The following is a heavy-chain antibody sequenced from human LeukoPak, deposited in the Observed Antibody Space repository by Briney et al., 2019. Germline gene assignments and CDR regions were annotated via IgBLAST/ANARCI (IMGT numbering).Heavy chain of an antibody. J-gene: IGHJ4*02. CDR1: GFTFSSYA. CDR2: ISYDGSNK. V-gene: IGHV3-30-3*01. Sequence: GGSLRLSCAASGFTFSSYAMHWVRQAPGKGLEWVAVISYDGSNKYYADSVKGRFTISRDNSKNTLYLQMSSLRAEDTAVYYCARAGRFLEWLFPFLDYWGQGTLVTVSS. D-gene: IGHD3-3*01. CDR3: ARAGRFLEWLFPFLDY.